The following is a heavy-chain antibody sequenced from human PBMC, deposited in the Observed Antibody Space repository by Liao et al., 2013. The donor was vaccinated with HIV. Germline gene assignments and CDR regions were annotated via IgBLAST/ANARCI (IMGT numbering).Heavy chain of an antibody. CDR3: ARGFGSKNYYRSDY. CDR2: IYTSGTT. D-gene: IGHD3-10*01. V-gene: IGHV4-4*07. CDR1: SASMSSYY. J-gene: IGHJ4*02. Sequence: QLQLQESGPGLVKPSETLSLTCNVTSASMSSYYWSWIRQPAGEGLEWIGRIYTSGTTNYNPSLQSRVTMSIDMSRKHFSLKLTSVTAADTAVYYCARGFGSKNYYRSDYWGRESWSPSP.